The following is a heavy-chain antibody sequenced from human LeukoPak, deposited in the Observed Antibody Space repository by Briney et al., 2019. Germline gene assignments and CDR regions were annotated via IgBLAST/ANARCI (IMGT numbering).Heavy chain of an antibody. CDR1: GGSISGRY. Sequence: PSETLSLTCTVSGGSISGRYWSWIRQPPEKGLEWIGYIYYSGSTNYNPSLKSRVTILVDTSKNQFSLKLSSVTAADTAVYYCARTNAFDIWGQGTMVTVSS. CDR2: IYYSGST. V-gene: IGHV4-59*11. CDR3: ARTNAFDI. J-gene: IGHJ3*02.